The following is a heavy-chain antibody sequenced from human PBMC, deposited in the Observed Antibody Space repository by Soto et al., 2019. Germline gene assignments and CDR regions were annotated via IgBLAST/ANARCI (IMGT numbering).Heavy chain of an antibody. V-gene: IGHV4-39*01. CDR2: IYYSGST. J-gene: IGHJ5*02. CDR3: AMQPRGAATVTSVINWFDP. Sequence: QLQLQESGPGLVKPSETLSLTCTVSGGSISSSRSYWGWIRQPPGKGLEWIGYIYYSGSTNYTPYLKGRVTMSVDTSKHQFSLRLNFGTAADAAVYYCAMQPRGAATVTSVINWFDPWGKSALVTVSS. D-gene: IGHD4-17*01. CDR1: GGSISSSRSY.